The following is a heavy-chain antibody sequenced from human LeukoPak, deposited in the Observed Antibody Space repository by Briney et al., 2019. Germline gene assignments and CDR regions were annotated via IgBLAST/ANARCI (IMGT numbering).Heavy chain of an antibody. CDR3: AREAAGRFLEWLLSRPSYYYYYYMDV. J-gene: IGHJ6*03. V-gene: IGHV3-30*01. Sequence: GGSLRLSCAASGFTFSSYAMHWVRQAPGKGLEWVAVISYDGSNKYYADSVKGRFTISRDNSKNTLYLQMNSLRAEDTAVYYCAREAAGRFLEWLLSRPSYYYYYYMDVWGKGTTVTVSS. CDR2: ISYDGSNK. D-gene: IGHD3-3*01. CDR1: GFTFSSYA.